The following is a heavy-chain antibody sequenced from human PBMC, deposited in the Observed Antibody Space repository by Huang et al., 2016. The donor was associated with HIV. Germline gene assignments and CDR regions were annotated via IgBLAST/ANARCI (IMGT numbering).Heavy chain of an antibody. CDR1: GGSFSGPN. D-gene: IGHD3-16*01. Sequence: QVQLHQWGAGLLKPSETLSLTCAVYGGSFSGPNWTWIRQTPGKGLGWIGEINHSGRTNYRPSLKRRVTISLDTSKNQFSLRLRAVTAADTAVYYCARGRGDARGFLGLDFWGQGTLVTVSS. CDR3: ARGRGDARGFLGLDF. V-gene: IGHV4-34*01. J-gene: IGHJ4*02. CDR2: INHSGRT.